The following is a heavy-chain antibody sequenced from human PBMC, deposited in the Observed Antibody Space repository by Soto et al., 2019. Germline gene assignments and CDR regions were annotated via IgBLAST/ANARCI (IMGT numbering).Heavy chain of an antibody. J-gene: IGHJ4*02. Sequence: ASVKVSCKVSGYTLTELSMHWVRQAPGKGLEWMGGFDPEDGKTIYAQKFQGRVTMTEDTSTDTAYMELSSLRSEDTAVYYCATYYYDSSGYYYFDYWGQGTLVTVSS. CDR2: FDPEDGKT. CDR1: GYTLTELS. V-gene: IGHV1-24*01. D-gene: IGHD3-22*01. CDR3: ATYYYDSSGYYYFDY.